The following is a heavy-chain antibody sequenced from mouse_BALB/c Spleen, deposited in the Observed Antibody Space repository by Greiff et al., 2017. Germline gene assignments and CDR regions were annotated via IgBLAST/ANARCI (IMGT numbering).Heavy chain of an antibody. CDR3: ARGGFDGNYYAMDY. J-gene: IGHJ4*01. CDR1: GFTFSSFG. D-gene: IGHD2-1*01. Sequence: EVKLVESGGGLVQPGGSRKLSCAASGFTFSSFGMHWVRQAPEKGLEWVAYISSGSSTIYYADTVKGRFTISRDNPKNTLFLQMTSLRSEDTAMYYCARGGFDGNYYAMDYWGQGTSVTVSS. V-gene: IGHV5-17*02. CDR2: ISSGSSTI.